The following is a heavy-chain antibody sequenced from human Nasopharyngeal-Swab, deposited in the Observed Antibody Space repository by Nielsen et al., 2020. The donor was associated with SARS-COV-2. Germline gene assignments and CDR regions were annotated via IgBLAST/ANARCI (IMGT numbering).Heavy chain of an antibody. CDR3: ARDPAWVKRGAYGWFDP. CDR1: GGTFSSYA. J-gene: IGHJ5*02. V-gene: IGHV1-69*13. CDR2: IIPIFGTA. D-gene: IGHD1-1*01. Sequence: SVKVSCKASGGTFSSYAISWVRHDPGQGLEWMGGIIPIFGTANYAQKFQGRVTITADESTSTAYMELSSLRSEDTAVYYCARDPAWVKRGAYGWFDPWGQGTLVTVSS.